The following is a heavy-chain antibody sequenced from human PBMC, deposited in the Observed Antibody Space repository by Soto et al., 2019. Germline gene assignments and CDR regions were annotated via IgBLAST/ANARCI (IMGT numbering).Heavy chain of an antibody. CDR1: GFTFSSYA. Sequence: EVQLLESGGGLVQPGGSLRLSCAASGFTFSSYAMSWVRQAPGKGLEWVSTISGSGGSTYYADSVKGRFTISRDNSKNTLYLQMNSLRAEYTAVYYCAIRGNSYFDYWGQGTLVTVSS. J-gene: IGHJ4*02. CDR3: AIRGNSYFDY. CDR2: ISGSGGST. V-gene: IGHV3-23*01. D-gene: IGHD4-4*01.